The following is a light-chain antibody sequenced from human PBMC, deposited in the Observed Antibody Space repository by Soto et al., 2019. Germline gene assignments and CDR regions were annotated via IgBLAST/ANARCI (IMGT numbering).Light chain of an antibody. CDR1: QSVSSY. J-gene: IGKJ2*01. CDR3: QQYGYSPYT. CDR2: RAS. V-gene: IGKV3-20*01. Sequence: EVVLTQSPGTLSLSPGERATLSCRASQSVSSYLAWYQHKPGQAPRLLISRASSRATGIPNRFSGSWSGTEFALNISRLDPEDFAVYCCQQYGYSPYTFGQGTKLEIK.